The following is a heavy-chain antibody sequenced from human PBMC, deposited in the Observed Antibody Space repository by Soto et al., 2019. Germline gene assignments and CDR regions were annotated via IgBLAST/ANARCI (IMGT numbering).Heavy chain of an antibody. CDR2: INPNIGGT. J-gene: IGHJ6*02. D-gene: IGHD2-15*01. V-gene: IGHV1-2*04. CDR1: GYTFTGYY. Sequence: ASVKVSCKASGYTFTGYYMHWVRQAPGQGLEWMGWINPNIGGTNYAQKFQGWVTMTRDTSISTAYMELSRLRSDDTAVYYCARASDIVVVVAAGIYGMDVWGQGTTVTVSS. CDR3: ARASDIVVVVAAGIYGMDV.